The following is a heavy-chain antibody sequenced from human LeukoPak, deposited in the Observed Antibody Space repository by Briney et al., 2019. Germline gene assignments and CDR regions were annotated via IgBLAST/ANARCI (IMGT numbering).Heavy chain of an antibody. CDR3: ARLRGSYYIRNAFDI. CDR2: INHSEFT. J-gene: IGHJ3*02. Sequence: SETLSLTCAVYGGSFTTYYWSWIRQPPGKGLEWIGEINHSEFTNYNPSLKNRVTITIDTSKKQLSLRLTSVTVADTAVYYCARLRGSYYIRNAFDIWGQGTMVTVSS. V-gene: IGHV4-34*01. CDR1: GGSFTTYY. D-gene: IGHD1-26*01.